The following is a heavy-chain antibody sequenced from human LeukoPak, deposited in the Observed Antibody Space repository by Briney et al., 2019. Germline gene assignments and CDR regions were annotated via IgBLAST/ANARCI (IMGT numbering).Heavy chain of an antibody. D-gene: IGHD3-22*01. Sequence: GGSLRLSCAASGFTFSSYSMNWVRQAPGKGLVWVSRINSDGSSTSYADSVKGRFTISRDNAKNTLYLQMNSLRAEDTAVYYCARVGDSSGNFDYWGQGTLVTVSS. CDR2: INSDGSST. V-gene: IGHV3-74*01. J-gene: IGHJ4*02. CDR1: GFTFSSYS. CDR3: ARVGDSSGNFDY.